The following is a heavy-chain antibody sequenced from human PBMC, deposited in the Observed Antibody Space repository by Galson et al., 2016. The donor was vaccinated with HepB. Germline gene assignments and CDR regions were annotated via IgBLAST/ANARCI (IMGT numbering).Heavy chain of an antibody. Sequence: PALVKPTQTLILTCTFSGFSLSTNDLCVHWLRQPPGKALEWLALIDGDDDKYYNTSLKTRLTISKDTSKNQVVLTVTNMDPVDTATYYCAQMTPHRAAARLLGGVLDYWGQGTLVTVSS. J-gene: IGHJ4*02. CDR1: GFSLSTNDLC. CDR3: AQMTPHRAAARLLGGVLDY. D-gene: IGHD6-6*01. CDR2: IDGDDDK. V-gene: IGHV2-70*13.